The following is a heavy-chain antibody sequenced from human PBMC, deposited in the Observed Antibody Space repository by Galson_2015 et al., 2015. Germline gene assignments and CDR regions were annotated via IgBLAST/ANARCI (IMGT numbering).Heavy chain of an antibody. J-gene: IGHJ4*02. Sequence: ALRLACAASGFTFSSYAMSWVRHAPGKGLEWVSAIRGSGGSTYYADSVKGRFTISRDNSKNMMYLQMNSLRDEDTAVYYCAKQTLLADIVVVPAAGPFDYWVQGTLVTVSS. CDR3: AKQTLLADIVVVPAAGPFDY. V-gene: IGHV3-23*01. CDR1: GFTFSSYA. D-gene: IGHD2-2*01. CDR2: IRGSGGST.